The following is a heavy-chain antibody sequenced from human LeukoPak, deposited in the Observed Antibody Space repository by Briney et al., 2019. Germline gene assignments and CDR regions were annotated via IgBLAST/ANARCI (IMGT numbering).Heavy chain of an antibody. J-gene: IGHJ5*02. CDR2: ISYDGSNK. V-gene: IGHV3-30*04. Sequence: GGSLRLSCAASGYTFSSYAMQGVRQAPGKGLEWVAVISYDGSNKYYADSVKGRFTISRDNAKNTLYLQMTSLRVEDTVVYYCAGSFYGSGSSNIPPNWFDPWGQGTLVTVSS. CDR3: AGSFYGSGSSNIPPNWFDP. CDR1: GYTFSSYA. D-gene: IGHD3-10*01.